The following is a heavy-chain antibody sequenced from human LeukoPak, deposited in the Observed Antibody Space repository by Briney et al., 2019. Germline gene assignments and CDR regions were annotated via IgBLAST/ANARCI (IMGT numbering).Heavy chain of an antibody. CDR3: TTGFSTGN. CDR1: GITVRDAW. J-gene: IGHJ4*02. Sequence: GGSLRLSCAASGITVRDAWMSWVRQAPGKGLEWVGRIKSKTDGGTTDYAAPVKGRFTVSRDDSKNTLYLQMNSLRTEDTALYYCTTGFSTGNWGQGTLVTVSS. CDR2: IKSKTDGGTT. D-gene: IGHD2/OR15-2a*01. V-gene: IGHV3-15*01.